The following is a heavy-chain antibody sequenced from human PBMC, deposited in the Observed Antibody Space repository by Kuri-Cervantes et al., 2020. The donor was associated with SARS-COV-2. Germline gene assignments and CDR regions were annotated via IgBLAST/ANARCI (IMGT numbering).Heavy chain of an antibody. Sequence: GESLKISCAASGFTFSSYAMHWVRQAPGKGLEWAAVISYDGSNKYYADSVKGRFTISRDNSKNTLYLQMNSLRAEDTAVYYCARVVFDTAMVYFDYWGQGTLVTVSS. CDR2: ISYDGSNK. CDR3: ARVVFDTAMVYFDY. D-gene: IGHD5-18*01. V-gene: IGHV3-30-3*01. CDR1: GFTFSSYA. J-gene: IGHJ4*02.